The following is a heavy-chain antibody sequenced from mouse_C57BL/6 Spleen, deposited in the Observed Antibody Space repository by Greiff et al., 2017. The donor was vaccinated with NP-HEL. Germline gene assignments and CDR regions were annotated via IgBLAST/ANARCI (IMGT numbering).Heavy chain of an antibody. CDR2: ISYDGSN. D-gene: IGHD2-5*01. J-gene: IGHJ3*01. CDR3: AREGTYYSNSSWFAY. CDR1: GYSITSGYY. Sequence: EVKLMESGPGLVKPSQSLSLTCSVTGYSITSGYYWNWIRQFPGNKLEWMGYISYDGSNNYNPSLKNRISITRDTSKNQFFLKLNSVTTEDTATYYCAREGTYYSNSSWFAYWGQGTLVTVSA. V-gene: IGHV3-6*01.